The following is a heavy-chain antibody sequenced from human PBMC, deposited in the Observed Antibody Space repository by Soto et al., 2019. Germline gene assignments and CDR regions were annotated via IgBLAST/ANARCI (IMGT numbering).Heavy chain of an antibody. D-gene: IGHD6-19*01. J-gene: IGHJ4*02. CDR1: GYSFIDYY. CDR2: INPRRGDT. CDR3: ARGSSGWSFFDY. Sequence: ASVKVSCKASGYSFIDYYIHWVRQAPGQGLEWMGWINPRRGDTKYPQKFQGRVTMTRDTSTSTAYMELRSLRSDDTAVYYCARGSSGWSFFDYWGQGTLVTVSS. V-gene: IGHV1-2*02.